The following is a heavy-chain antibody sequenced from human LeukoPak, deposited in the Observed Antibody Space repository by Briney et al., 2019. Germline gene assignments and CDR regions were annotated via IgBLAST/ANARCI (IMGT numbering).Heavy chain of an antibody. J-gene: IGHJ4*02. CDR2: IYYRGST. CDR3: ARNFYASSGYYLDDFYFDF. V-gene: IGHV4-39*07. CDR1: GATIISDTYY. D-gene: IGHD3-22*01. Sequence: SETLSLTCTVSGATIISDTYYWGWIRQPPGKGLEWVGSIYYRGSTYYIPSLKSRVTMSVHTSTNQFSLKLISVPAADTALYYCARNFYASSGYYLDDFYFDFWGQGTLVTVSS.